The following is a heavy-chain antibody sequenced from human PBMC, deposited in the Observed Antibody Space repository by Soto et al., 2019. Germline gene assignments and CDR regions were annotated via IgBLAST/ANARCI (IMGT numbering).Heavy chain of an antibody. CDR1: GGTFSSYA. J-gene: IGHJ4*02. Sequence: QVQLVQSGAEVKKPGSSVKVSCKASGGTFSSYAISWVRQAPGQGLEWMGGIIPIFGTANYAQKFQGRVTITADESTSTAYMELSRLRSEDTAGYYWARDRPPKGSHFDYWGQGTLVTVSS. V-gene: IGHV1-69*01. CDR2: IIPIFGTA. CDR3: ARDRPPKGSHFDY.